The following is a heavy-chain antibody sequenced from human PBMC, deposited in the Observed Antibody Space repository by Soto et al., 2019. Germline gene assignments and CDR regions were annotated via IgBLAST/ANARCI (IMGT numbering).Heavy chain of an antibody. J-gene: IGHJ4*02. CDR1: GFTFSSYS. Sequence: EVQLVESGGGPVKPGGSLRLSCVASGFTFSSYSMNWVRQAPGKGLEWVSSISTISNYIYYADSVKGRFTISRDNAKNSLYLQMNSLRAEDTAVYYCARFHPESLLAEYYFDFWGQGTLVTVSS. CDR2: ISTISNYI. D-gene: IGHD3-3*02. CDR3: ARFHPESLLAEYYFDF. V-gene: IGHV3-21*01.